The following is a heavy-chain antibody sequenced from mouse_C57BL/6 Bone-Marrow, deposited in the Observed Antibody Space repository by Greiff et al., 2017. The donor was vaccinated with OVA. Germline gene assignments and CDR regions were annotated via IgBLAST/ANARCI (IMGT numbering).Heavy chain of an antibody. CDR2: IDPEDGET. CDR1: GFNIKDYY. Sequence: VQLKQSGAELVRPGASVKLSCTASGFNIKDYYMHWVKQRPEQGLEWIGRIDPEDGETKYAPKFQGKATITADTSSNTAYLQLSSQTSEDTAVYYCTRRYDSNPYAMDYWGQGTSVTVSS. V-gene: IGHV14-2*01. D-gene: IGHD2-5*01. CDR3: TRRYDSNPYAMDY. J-gene: IGHJ4*01.